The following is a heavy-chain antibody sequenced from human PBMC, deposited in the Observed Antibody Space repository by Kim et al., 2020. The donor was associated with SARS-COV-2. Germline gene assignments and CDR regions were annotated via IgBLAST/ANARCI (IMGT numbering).Heavy chain of an antibody. V-gene: IGHV4-31*03. CDR1: GGSISSGGYY. Sequence: SETLSLTCTVSGGSISSGGYYWSWIRQHPGKGLEWIGYIYYSGSTYYNPSLKSRVTISVDTSKNQFSLKLSSVTAADTAVYYCARDSFKRRWLPLMIVVTPGAFDIWGQGTMVTVSS. CDR2: IYYSGST. CDR3: ARDSFKRRWLPLMIVVTPGAFDI. J-gene: IGHJ3*02. D-gene: IGHD3-22*01.